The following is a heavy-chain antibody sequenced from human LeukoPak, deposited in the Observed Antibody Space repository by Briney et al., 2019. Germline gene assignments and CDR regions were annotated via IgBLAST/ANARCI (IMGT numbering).Heavy chain of an antibody. CDR1: GFTFSTYT. D-gene: IGHD3-22*01. Sequence: GGSLRLSCAASGFTFSTYTMNWVRQAPGKGLEWVSSITSSSSYIYYADSVNGRFTISRDNAKNSLYLQMNSLRAEDTAVYYCARTSAYDSSGYYLYYFDYWGQGTLVTVSS. CDR2: ITSSSSYI. J-gene: IGHJ4*02. CDR3: ARTSAYDSSGYYLYYFDY. V-gene: IGHV3-21*01.